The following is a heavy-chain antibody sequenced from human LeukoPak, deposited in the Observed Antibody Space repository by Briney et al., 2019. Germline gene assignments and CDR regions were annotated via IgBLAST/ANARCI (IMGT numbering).Heavy chain of an antibody. Sequence: QPGGSLRLSCAASGFTFSSYEMNWVRQAPGKGLEWVSYISSSGSTIYYADSVKGRFTISRDNAKNSLYLQMNSLRAEDTAVYYCARDFAYYYDSSGYYSDYWGQGTLVTVSS. V-gene: IGHV3-48*03. CDR2: ISSSGSTI. CDR1: GFTFSSYE. CDR3: ARDFAYYYDSSGYYSDY. J-gene: IGHJ4*02. D-gene: IGHD3-22*01.